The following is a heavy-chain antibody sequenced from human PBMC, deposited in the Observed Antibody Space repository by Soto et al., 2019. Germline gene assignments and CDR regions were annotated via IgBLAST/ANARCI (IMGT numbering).Heavy chain of an antibody. CDR3: ARGRHGDY. CDR1: GYIFTSYG. V-gene: IGHV1-18*01. CDR2: ISAHNGNT. J-gene: IGHJ4*02. Sequence: QAHLVQSGPEVKKPGASVKVSCKGSGYIFTSYGIAWVRQAPGQGLEWMGWISAHNGNTEYAQKFQGRVTVTRDTSTSTAYLELRSLRSDDTAVYYCARGRHGDYGGQGVLVTVSS.